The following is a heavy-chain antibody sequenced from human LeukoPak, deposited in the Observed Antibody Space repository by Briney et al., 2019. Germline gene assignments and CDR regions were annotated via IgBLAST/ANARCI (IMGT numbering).Heavy chain of an antibody. D-gene: IGHD3-10*01. CDR3: ATDRTYYYGSGSYMDY. J-gene: IGHJ4*01. CDR2: FDPEDGET. CDR1: GYTLTELS. V-gene: IGHV1-24*01. Sequence: ASVKVSCKVSGYTLTELSMHWVRQAPGKGLEWMGGFDPEDGETTYAQKFQGRVTITEDTSTDTAYMELSSLRSEDTAVYYCATDRTYYYGSGSYMDYWGQGTLVTVSS.